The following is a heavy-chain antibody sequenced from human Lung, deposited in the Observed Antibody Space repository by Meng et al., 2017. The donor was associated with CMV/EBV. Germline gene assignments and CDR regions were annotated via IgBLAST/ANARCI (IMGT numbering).Heavy chain of an antibody. D-gene: IGHD3-16*01. J-gene: IGHJ4*02. CDR3: DKDLLLFGGPNAYFDQ. CDR2: IRHDGTNK. Sequence: GESLKISCAASGFRFDDYGMHWVRQTPGKGLEWVAFIRHDGTNKFYGASVKGRFTISRDNSKSTVYLQMNSLRPEETALYYCDKDLLLFGGPNAYFDQWGQGTXVTVSS. V-gene: IGHV3-30*02. CDR1: GFRFDDYG.